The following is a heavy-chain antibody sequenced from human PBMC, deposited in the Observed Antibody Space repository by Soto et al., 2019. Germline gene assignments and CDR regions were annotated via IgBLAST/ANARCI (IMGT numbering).Heavy chain of an antibody. CDR3: ARRAGAMVPFDY. D-gene: IGHD5-18*01. Sequence: PGESLKISCKTSGYTFTTYWVGWVRQRPGEGLEWMGIIYPSDSDTRYSPSFQGHVMFSVDKSLETAYLEWSSLKTSDTAVYFCARRAGAMVPFDYWGQGTQVTVSS. V-gene: IGHV5-51*01. CDR2: IYPSDSDT. CDR1: GYTFTTYW. J-gene: IGHJ4*02.